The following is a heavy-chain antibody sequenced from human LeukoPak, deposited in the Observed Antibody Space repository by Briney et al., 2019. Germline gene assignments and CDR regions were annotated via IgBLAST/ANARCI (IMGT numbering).Heavy chain of an antibody. J-gene: IGHJ4*02. CDR2: IKQDGSEK. Sequence: PGGSLRLSCAASGFTFSNHWMSWVRQAPGKGLEWVASIKQDGSEKYYVDSVKGRFTISRDNAKNSLYLQMNSLRAEDTAVYYCARRYFDYWGQGTPVTVSS. D-gene: IGHD2-15*01. CDR1: GFTFSNHW. V-gene: IGHV3-7*01. CDR3: ARRYFDY.